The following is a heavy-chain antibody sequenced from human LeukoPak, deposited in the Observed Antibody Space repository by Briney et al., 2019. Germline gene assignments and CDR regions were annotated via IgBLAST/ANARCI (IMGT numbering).Heavy chain of an antibody. CDR2: ISSSSSRI. V-gene: IGHV3-48*02. CDR3: ARDHSSDWYSLVVTSEYFQY. D-gene: IGHD6-19*01. J-gene: IGHJ1*01. CDR1: GFTFSSYS. Sequence: GGSLRLSCAASGFTFSSYSMNWVRQGPGKGLEWVSFISSSSSRIYYADSVKGRFTISRDNAKNSLYLQMNSLRDEDTAMYYCARDHSSDWYSLVVTSEYFQYWGQGTLVTVSS.